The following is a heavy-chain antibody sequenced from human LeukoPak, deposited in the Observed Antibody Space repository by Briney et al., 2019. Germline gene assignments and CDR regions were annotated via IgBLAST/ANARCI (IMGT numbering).Heavy chain of an antibody. D-gene: IGHD5-24*01. Sequence: GGSLRLSCAASGFTFSDYYMSWVRQAPGKGLEWVSVIYRSGTIYFADSVKGRFTISRDNSKNTLFLQMNSLRAEDTAVYYCARLSGDGYNYNWYFDLWGRGTLVTVSS. J-gene: IGHJ2*01. CDR3: ARLSGDGYNYNWYFDL. V-gene: IGHV3-66*04. CDR2: IYRSGTI. CDR1: GFTFSDYY.